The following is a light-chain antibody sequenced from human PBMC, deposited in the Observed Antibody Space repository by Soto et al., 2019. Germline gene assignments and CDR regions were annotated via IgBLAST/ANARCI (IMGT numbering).Light chain of an antibody. CDR2: DAS. CDR3: QQYNSYSPWT. CDR1: QNVNKW. J-gene: IGKJ1*01. Sequence: DIQMTNSPSTLSASVGDRVTITCRASQNVNKWLAWFQQKPGKVPKLLIFDASTLQTGVPSRFGGGGSGTEFTLTISGLQPDDFATYYCQQYNSYSPWTFGPGTKVDIK. V-gene: IGKV1-5*01.